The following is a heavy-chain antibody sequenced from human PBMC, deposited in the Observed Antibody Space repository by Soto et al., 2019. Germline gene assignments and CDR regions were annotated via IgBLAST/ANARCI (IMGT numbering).Heavy chain of an antibody. CDR3: AKSIRDSRYYFDY. J-gene: IGHJ4*02. CDR1: GFTFRSSP. CDR2: ISGGGDST. D-gene: IGHD3-22*01. V-gene: IGHV3-23*01. Sequence: PGGSLRLSCAVSGFTFRSSPMSWVRRAPGKGLEWVSGISGGGDSTYYADSVKGRFTISRDNSKNTLYLQMNSLRAEDTAVYYCAKSIRDSRYYFDYWGQGTLVTVSS.